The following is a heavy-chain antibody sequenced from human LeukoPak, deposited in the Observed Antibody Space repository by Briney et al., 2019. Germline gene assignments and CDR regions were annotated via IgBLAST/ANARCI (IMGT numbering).Heavy chain of an antibody. CDR2: IMPIFGKA. D-gene: IGHD5-12*01. Sequence: SEKVSRKASGGRFSRYAIRWVGQAPGEGLEGMGGIMPIFGKANYAQNFQRRVTITAAESTTTAYIELSILRAEDTAVYYCARDLGVYSGYDDYWGQGTLVTVSS. J-gene: IGHJ4*02. CDR1: GGRFSRYA. CDR3: ARDLGVYSGYDDY. V-gene: IGHV1-69*13.